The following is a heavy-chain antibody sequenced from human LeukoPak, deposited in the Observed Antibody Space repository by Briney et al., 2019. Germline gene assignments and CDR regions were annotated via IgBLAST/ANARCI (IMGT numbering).Heavy chain of an antibody. Sequence: GGSLRLSCAASGFSFEVYGMHWVRQAPGKGLEWVGLIWNDGSKTYYVDSVKGRFTISRDNSKNTVDLQMNSLRGEDTAAYYCARYGGVVPGSKMDVWGQGTTVTVSS. J-gene: IGHJ6*02. CDR2: IWNDGSKT. CDR3: ARYGGVVPGSKMDV. D-gene: IGHD3-16*01. V-gene: IGHV3-33*01. CDR1: GFSFEVYG.